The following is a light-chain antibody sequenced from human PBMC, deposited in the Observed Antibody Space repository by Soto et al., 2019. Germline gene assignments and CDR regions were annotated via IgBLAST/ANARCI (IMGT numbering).Light chain of an antibody. J-gene: IGLJ2*01. Sequence: QSALTQPASVSGSPGQSITISCTGTSSDVGGYNYVSWYQQHPGKAPKLMIYEVSNRPSGVSNRFSGSKSGNTASLTISGLQAEDEADYYCSSYPSSSTIVVFGGGTKVTVL. CDR2: EVS. CDR3: SSYPSSSTIVV. V-gene: IGLV2-14*01. CDR1: SSDVGGYNY.